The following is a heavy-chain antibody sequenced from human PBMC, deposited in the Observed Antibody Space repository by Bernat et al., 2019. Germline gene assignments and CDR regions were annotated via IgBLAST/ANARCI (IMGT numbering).Heavy chain of an antibody. V-gene: IGHV4-31*03. CDR1: GGSISSGGYY. CDR3: ARGPSGSYGIWYFDL. CDR2: IYYSGST. J-gene: IGHJ2*01. D-gene: IGHD1-26*01. Sequence: QVQLQESGPGLVKPSQTLSLTCTVSGGSISSGGYYWSWIRQHPGKGLEWIGYIYYSGSTYYHPSLKSRVTISVDTSKNQFSLKLSSVTAADTAVYYCARGPSGSYGIWYFDLWGRGTLVTVSS.